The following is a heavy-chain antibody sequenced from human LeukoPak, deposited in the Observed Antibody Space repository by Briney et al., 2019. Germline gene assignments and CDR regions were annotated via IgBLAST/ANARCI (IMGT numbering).Heavy chain of an antibody. CDR3: ARDRTGIAARRFPSDAFDI. Sequence: ASVKVSCKASGYTFTSYGISWVRQAPGQGLEWMGWINPNSGGTNYAQKFQGRVTMTRDTSISTAYMELSRLRSDDTAVYYCARDRTGIAARRFPSDAFDIWGQGTMVTVSS. J-gene: IGHJ3*02. V-gene: IGHV1-2*02. CDR2: INPNSGGT. D-gene: IGHD6-6*01. CDR1: GYTFTSYG.